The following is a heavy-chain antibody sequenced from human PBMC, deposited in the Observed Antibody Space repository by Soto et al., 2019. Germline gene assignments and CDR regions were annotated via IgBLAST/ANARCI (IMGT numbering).Heavy chain of an antibody. CDR1: GFTFSSYS. J-gene: IGHJ4*02. Sequence: GGSLRLSCAASGFTFSSYSMNWVRQAPGKGLEWVSSISSSSSYIYYADSVKGRFTISRDNAKNSLYLQMNSLRAEDTAVYYCARANYELGYCSSTSCSNYGPLDYWGQGTLVTVSS. CDR2: ISSSSSYI. D-gene: IGHD2-2*01. V-gene: IGHV3-21*01. CDR3: ARANYELGYCSSTSCSNYGPLDY.